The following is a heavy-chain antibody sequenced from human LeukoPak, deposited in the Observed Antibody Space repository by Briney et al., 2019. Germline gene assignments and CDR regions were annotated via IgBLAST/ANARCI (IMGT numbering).Heavy chain of an antibody. D-gene: IGHD6-13*01. Sequence: ASVKVSCKASGYTFTSYDINWVRQATGQGLEWMGWMNPNSGNTGYAQKFQGRVTMTRNTSISTAYMELSSLRSEDTAVYYCARSRMSSWGSIDPWGQGTLVTVSS. V-gene: IGHV1-8*01. CDR1: GYTFTSYD. CDR3: ARSRMSSWGSIDP. J-gene: IGHJ5*02. CDR2: MNPNSGNT.